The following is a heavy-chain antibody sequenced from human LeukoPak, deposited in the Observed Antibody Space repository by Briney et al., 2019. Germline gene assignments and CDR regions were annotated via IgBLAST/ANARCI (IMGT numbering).Heavy chain of an antibody. Sequence: ASVKVSCKASGGTFSSYAISWVRQAPGQGLEWMGRIIPILGIANYAQKFQGRVTITADKSTSTAYMELSSLRSEDTAVYYCARGNYDFWSGPKVYFDYWGQGTLATVSS. J-gene: IGHJ4*02. CDR2: IIPILGIA. CDR1: GGTFSSYA. CDR3: ARGNYDFWSGPKVYFDY. V-gene: IGHV1-69*04. D-gene: IGHD3-3*01.